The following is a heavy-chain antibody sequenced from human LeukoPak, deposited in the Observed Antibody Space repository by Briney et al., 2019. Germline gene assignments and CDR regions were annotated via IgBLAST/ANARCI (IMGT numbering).Heavy chain of an antibody. CDR1: GFTFSRYW. J-gene: IGHJ4*02. D-gene: IGHD6-6*01. Sequence: GRSLRLSCAASGFTFSRYWMHWVRQVPGKGLVWVSRIGSDRSASAYADSVRGRFTVFRDNAKNTLYLQMNSLRAEDAALYFCARGAVGSSSFEDYLDYWGQGALVTVSS. CDR2: IGSDRSAS. V-gene: IGHV3-74*01. CDR3: ARGAVGSSSFEDYLDY.